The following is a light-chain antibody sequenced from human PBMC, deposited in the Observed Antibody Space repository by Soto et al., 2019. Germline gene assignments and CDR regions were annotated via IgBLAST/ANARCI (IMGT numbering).Light chain of an antibody. V-gene: IGLV2-14*01. J-gene: IGLJ2*01. Sequence: QSALTQPASVSGSPGQSITISCTGTSSDVGGYNYVSWYQQHPGKAPKLMTYEVRNRPSGISNRFSGSKSGYTASLTISGLQAEDEADYYCSSYTSAGTLVFGGGTKVTVL. CDR2: EVR. CDR1: SSDVGGYNY. CDR3: SSYTSAGTLV.